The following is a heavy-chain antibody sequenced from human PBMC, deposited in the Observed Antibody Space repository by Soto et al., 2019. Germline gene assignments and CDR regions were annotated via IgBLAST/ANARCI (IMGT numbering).Heavy chain of an antibody. V-gene: IGHV4-31*03. Sequence: QVQLQESGPGLVKPSQTLSLTCTVSGGSISSGGYYWSWIRQHPGKGLEWIGYIYYSGSTYYNPSIKSRVTIAVDMSKNQFSLKLSSVTAADTAVYYCARDRGLINTNHTPSFDYWGQGTLVTVSS. CDR3: ARDRGLINTNHTPSFDY. J-gene: IGHJ4*02. D-gene: IGHD2-15*01. CDR2: IYYSGST. CDR1: GGSISSGGYY.